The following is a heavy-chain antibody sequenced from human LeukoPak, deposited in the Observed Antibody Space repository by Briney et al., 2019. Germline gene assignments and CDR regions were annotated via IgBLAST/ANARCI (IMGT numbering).Heavy chain of an antibody. J-gene: IGHJ4*02. D-gene: IGHD2-2*01. CDR2: ISYDGSNK. V-gene: IGHV3-30*18. CDR1: GFTFSSYG. CDR3: AKEKLRGDIVVVPAAVDY. Sequence: GGSLRLSCAASGFTFSSYGMHWVRQTPGKGLEWVAVISYDGSNKYYADSVKGRFTISRDNSKNTLYLQMNSLRAEDTAVYYCAKEKLRGDIVVVPAAVDYWGQGTLVTVSS.